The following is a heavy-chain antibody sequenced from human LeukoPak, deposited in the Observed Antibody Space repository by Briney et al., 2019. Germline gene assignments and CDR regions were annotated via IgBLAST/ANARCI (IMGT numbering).Heavy chain of an antibody. J-gene: IGHJ3*02. Sequence: GGSLRLSCAASGFTFSSYAMSWVRQAPGKGLEWVSAISGSGGSTYYADSVKGRFTISRDNAKNTLYLQMNSLRAEDTAVYYCARLEGGSYAFDIWGQGTMVTVSS. CDR2: ISGSGGST. CDR1: GFTFSSYA. D-gene: IGHD1-1*01. CDR3: ARLEGGSYAFDI. V-gene: IGHV3-23*01.